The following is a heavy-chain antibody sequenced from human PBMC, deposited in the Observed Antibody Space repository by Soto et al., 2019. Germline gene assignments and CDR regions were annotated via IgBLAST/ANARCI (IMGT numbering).Heavy chain of an antibody. CDR2: ISGSGGST. D-gene: IGHD5-18*01. Sequence: GGSLRLSCAASGFTFSSYAMSWVRQAPGKGLEWVSAISGSGGSTYYADSVKGRFTISKDNTKNTMYLQMNGLRAEDTAVYYCAKGEDSYGYFDPWGQGTLVTVSS. CDR1: GFTFSSYA. V-gene: IGHV3-23*01. J-gene: IGHJ5*02. CDR3: AKGEDSYGYFDP.